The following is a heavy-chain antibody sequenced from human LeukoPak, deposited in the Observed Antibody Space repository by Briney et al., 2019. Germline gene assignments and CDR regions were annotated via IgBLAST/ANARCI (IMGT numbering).Heavy chain of an antibody. Sequence: GASVKVSCKASGYSFTGFYMHWVRQAPGQGPEWMGWINPNSGGTNYAQKFQGRVTMTRDTSISTVYMELSRLRSDDMAVYYCARGPSRAYCGGDCYSGFDYWGQGTLVTVSS. CDR3: ARGPSRAYCGGDCYSGFDY. D-gene: IGHD2-21*02. J-gene: IGHJ4*02. CDR2: INPNSGGT. V-gene: IGHV1-2*02. CDR1: GYSFTGFY.